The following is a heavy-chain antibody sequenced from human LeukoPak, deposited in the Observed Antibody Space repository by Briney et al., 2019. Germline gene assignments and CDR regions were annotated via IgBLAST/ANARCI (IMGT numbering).Heavy chain of an antibody. CDR3: ARENDSSGYYFDY. D-gene: IGHD3-22*01. Sequence: GRSVRLSCAASGFTFSSYVMHWVRQAPGKGLEWVAVISYDGSNKYYADSVKGRFTISRDNSKNTLYLQMNSLRAEDTAVYYCARENDSSGYYFDYWGQGTLVTVSS. CDR1: GFTFSSYV. V-gene: IGHV3-30-3*01. J-gene: IGHJ4*02. CDR2: ISYDGSNK.